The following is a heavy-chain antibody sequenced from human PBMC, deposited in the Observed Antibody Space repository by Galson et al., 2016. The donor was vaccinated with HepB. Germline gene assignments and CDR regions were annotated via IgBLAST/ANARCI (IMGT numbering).Heavy chain of an antibody. V-gene: IGHV3-23*01. CDR2: ITADTGRP. Sequence: SLRLSCAASGFTFSSYAMGWVRQAPGKGLEWVSAITADTGRPNYADSVKGRFTISPDNSKNTLYLQMNSLRAEDTAVSYCAKRIGFSCGHFDYWGQGTLVTVSS. CDR3: AKRIGFSCGHFDY. D-gene: IGHD5-18*01. CDR1: GFTFSSYA. J-gene: IGHJ4*02.